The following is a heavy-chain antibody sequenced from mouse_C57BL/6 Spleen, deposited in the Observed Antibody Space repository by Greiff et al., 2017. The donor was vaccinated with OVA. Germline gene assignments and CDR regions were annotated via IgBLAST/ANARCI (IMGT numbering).Heavy chain of an antibody. CDR3: TRPYDYGSTFFDC. D-gene: IGHD1-1*01. J-gene: IGHJ2*01. V-gene: IGHV1-47*01. CDR2: FHPHNDDT. CDR1: GYTFTTYP. Sequence: QVQLQQSGAELVKPGASVKMSCKASGYTFTTYPIEWMKQNHGKSLEWIGNFHPHNDDTKYNEKFKGKATLTVEKSSSTVYLELSRLTSDASAVYCSTRPYDYGSTFFDCWGQGTTLTVSS.